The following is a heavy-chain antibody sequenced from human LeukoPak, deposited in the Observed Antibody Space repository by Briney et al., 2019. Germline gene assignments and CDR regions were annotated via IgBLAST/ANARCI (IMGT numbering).Heavy chain of an antibody. CDR1: GFTLSSYA. J-gene: IGHJ4*02. CDR3: AKDGSGSYYTLDY. V-gene: IGHV3-23*01. CDR2: ISGSGGST. D-gene: IGHD3-10*01. Sequence: GGSLRLSCAASGFTLSSYAMSWVRQAPGKGLEWVSAISGSGGSTYYADSVKGRFTISRDNSKNTLYLQMNSLRAEDTAVYYCAKDGSGSYYTLDYWGQGTLVTVSS.